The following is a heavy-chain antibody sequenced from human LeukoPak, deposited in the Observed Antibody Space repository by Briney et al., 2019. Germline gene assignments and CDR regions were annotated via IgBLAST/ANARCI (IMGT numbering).Heavy chain of an antibody. J-gene: IGHJ4*02. Sequence: GGSLRLSCAASGFTFSSYSMNWLRQAPGKGLAWVASISSSSSYIYYEDSVKGRFTISRDNAKNSLYLQMSSLRAEDTAEYSFARGRRGDSRDCDYGGQGTLVTVSS. D-gene: IGHD3-10*01. CDR2: ISSSSSYI. V-gene: IGHV3-21*01. CDR3: ARGRRGDSRDCDY. CDR1: GFTFSSYS.